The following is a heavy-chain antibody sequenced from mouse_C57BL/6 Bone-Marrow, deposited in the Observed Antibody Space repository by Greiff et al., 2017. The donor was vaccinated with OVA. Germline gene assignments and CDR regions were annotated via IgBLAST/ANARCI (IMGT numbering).Heavy chain of an antibody. J-gene: IGHJ2*01. V-gene: IGHV1-64*01. CDR3: ASRGKTTVVFDY. Sequence: QVQLQQPGAELVKPGASVKLSCKASGYTFTSYWMHWVKQRPRQGLEWIGMIHPNSGSTNYNEKFKSKATLTVDKSSSTAYMQLSSLTSEDSAVYYCASRGKTTVVFDYWGQGTTLTVSS. D-gene: IGHD1-1*01. CDR2: IHPNSGST. CDR1: GYTFTSYW.